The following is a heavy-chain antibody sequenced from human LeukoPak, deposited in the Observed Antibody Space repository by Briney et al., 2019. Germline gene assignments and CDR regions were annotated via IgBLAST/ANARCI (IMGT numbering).Heavy chain of an antibody. J-gene: IGHJ4*02. CDR1: GYTFTGYY. D-gene: IGHD1-7*01. CDR2: INPNSGGT. V-gene: IGHV1-2*02. CDR3: ARGVFSARDELPN. Sequence: ASVKVSCKASGYTFTGYYMHWVRQAPGQGLEWMGLINPNSGGTNYAQKFQGRVTMTRDMSISTAYMELSRLRSDDTAVYYCARGVFSARDELPNWGQGTLVTVS.